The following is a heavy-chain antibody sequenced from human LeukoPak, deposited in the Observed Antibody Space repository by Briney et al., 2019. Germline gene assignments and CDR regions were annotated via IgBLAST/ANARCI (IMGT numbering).Heavy chain of an antibody. D-gene: IGHD5-12*01. CDR2: ISSSGSTI. V-gene: IGHV3-11*04. J-gene: IGHJ4*02. CDR1: GFTFSDYY. Sequence: GGSLRLSCAASGFTFSDYYMSWIRQAPGKGLEWVSYISSSGSTIYYADSVKGRFTISRDNAKNSLYLQMNSLRAEDTAVYYCARDPRRYSGYDWGDYWGQGTLVTVSS. CDR3: ARDPRRYSGYDWGDY.